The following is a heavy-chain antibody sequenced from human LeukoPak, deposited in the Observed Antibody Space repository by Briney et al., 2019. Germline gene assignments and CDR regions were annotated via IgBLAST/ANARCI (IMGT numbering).Heavy chain of an antibody. Sequence: GESLKISCKGSGYSFTTYWIAWVRQLPGKGLEWMGIIFPSDSDIRYSPSFQGQVTISADKSISTAYLQWSSLKASDTAMYYCARHQGELVSYYFDYWGQGTLVTVSS. D-gene: IGHD3-16*01. CDR2: IFPSDSDI. J-gene: IGHJ4*02. CDR1: GYSFTTYW. CDR3: ARHQGELVSYYFDY. V-gene: IGHV5-51*01.